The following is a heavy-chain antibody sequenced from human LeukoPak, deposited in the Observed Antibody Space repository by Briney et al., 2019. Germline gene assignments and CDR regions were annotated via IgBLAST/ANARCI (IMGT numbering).Heavy chain of an antibody. V-gene: IGHV4-38-2*02. CDR3: ARMGVSYYYDSSTYYPLAFDV. Sequence: SETLSLTCTVSGYSISSGYYWGWIRQSPGKGLEWIATIFHSGSIYYSSSLKSRVTLSVDTSKNQFFLKLNSVNAADTAVYYCARMGVSYYYDSSTYYPLAFDVWGQGTVVTVSS. J-gene: IGHJ3*01. CDR1: GYSISSGYY. D-gene: IGHD3-22*01. CDR2: IFHSGSI.